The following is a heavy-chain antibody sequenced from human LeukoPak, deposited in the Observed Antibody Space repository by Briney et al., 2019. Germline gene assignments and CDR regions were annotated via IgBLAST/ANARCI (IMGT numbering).Heavy chain of an antibody. CDR3: ARVWTGYSSSWWKYNWFDP. D-gene: IGHD6-13*01. J-gene: IGHJ5*02. V-gene: IGHV4-34*01. CDR2: INHSGST. Sequence: KPSETLSLTCAVYGGSFSGYYWSWIRQPPGKGLEWIGEINHSGSTNYNPSLKSRVTISVDTSKNQFSLKLSSVTAADTAVYYCARVWTGYSSSWWKYNWFDPGAREPWSPSPQ. CDR1: GGSFSGYY.